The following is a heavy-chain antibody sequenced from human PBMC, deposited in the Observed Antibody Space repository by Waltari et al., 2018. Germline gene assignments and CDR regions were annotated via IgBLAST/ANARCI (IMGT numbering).Heavy chain of an antibody. D-gene: IGHD4-4*01. CDR1: GWSFSGYY. V-gene: IGHV4-34*01. CDR2: INHSGST. J-gene: IGHJ3*02. CDR3: ATDPNDYIAFDI. Sequence: QVQLQQWGAGLLKPSETLSLTCAVYGWSFSGYYWSWIRQPPGKGLEWIGEINHSGSTNYNPSLKSRVTISVDTSKNQFSLKLSSVTAADTAVYYCATDPNDYIAFDIWGQGTMVTVSS.